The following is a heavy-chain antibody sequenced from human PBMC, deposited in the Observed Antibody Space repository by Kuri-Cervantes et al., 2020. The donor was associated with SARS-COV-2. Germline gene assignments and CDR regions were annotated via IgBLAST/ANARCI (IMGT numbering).Heavy chain of an antibody. Sequence: SVKVSCKASGDTFSNYAISWVRQAPGQGLEWMGGIIPIFGTANYAQKFQGRVTITADESTSTAYMELSSLRSEDTAVYYCARPPDPVGSGYGMDVWGQGTTVTVSS. V-gene: IGHV1-69*13. CDR2: IIPIFGTA. J-gene: IGHJ6*02. CDR1: GDTFSNYA. CDR3: ARPPDPVGSGYGMDV. D-gene: IGHD3-10*01.